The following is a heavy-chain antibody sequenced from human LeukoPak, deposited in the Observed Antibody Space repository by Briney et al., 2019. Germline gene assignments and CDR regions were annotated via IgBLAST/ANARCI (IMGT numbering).Heavy chain of an antibody. CDR3: ARDLVVKNDY. V-gene: IGHV1-69*04. D-gene: IGHD2-15*01. CDR2: IIPILGIA. Sequence: SVKVSCKASGGTFSSYAISWVRQAPGQGLEWMGRIIPILGIANYAQKFQGRVTITADKSTSTAYMELRSLRSDDTAVYYCARDLVVKNDYWGQGTLVTVSS. CDR1: GGTFSSYA. J-gene: IGHJ4*02.